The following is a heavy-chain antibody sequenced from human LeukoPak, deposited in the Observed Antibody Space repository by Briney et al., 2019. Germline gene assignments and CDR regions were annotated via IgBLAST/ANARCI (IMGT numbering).Heavy chain of an antibody. D-gene: IGHD4-23*01. CDR3: AGDYGGNSGLDY. J-gene: IGHJ4*02. Sequence: GGSLRLSCAASGFTFSTYGMHWVRQAPGQGLEWMGWINPNSGGTNYAQKFQGRVTMTRDTSISTVYMELSSLRSEDTAVYYCAGDYGGNSGLDYWGQGTLVTVSS. V-gene: IGHV1-2*02. CDR1: GFTFSTYG. CDR2: INPNSGGT.